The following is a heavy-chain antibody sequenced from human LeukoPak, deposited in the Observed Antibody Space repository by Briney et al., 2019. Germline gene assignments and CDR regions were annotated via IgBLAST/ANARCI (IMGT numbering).Heavy chain of an antibody. CDR2: INPSGGST. Sequence: ASVKVSCKASGYTFTSYYMHWVRQAPGQGLEWMGIINPSGGSTSYAQKFQGRVTMTRDTSTSTVYMELSSLRSEDTAVYYCARDKRGCSSTSCYTSFYHYYGMDVWGKGTTVTVSS. CDR3: ARDKRGCSSTSCYTSFYHYYGMDV. D-gene: IGHD2-2*02. CDR1: GYTFTSYY. J-gene: IGHJ6*04. V-gene: IGHV1-46*01.